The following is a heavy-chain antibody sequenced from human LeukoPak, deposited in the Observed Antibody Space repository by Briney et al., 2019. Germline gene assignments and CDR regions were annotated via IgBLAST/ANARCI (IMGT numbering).Heavy chain of an antibody. V-gene: IGHV4-4*02. CDR1: GVSISTIEW. Sequence: PSGALSLTWAVFGVSISTIEWWIWVRQPPGQRLEEIGELHRARRTRYHPSLKSRVTISIGYSKNQFSLKLTSVTAPDPAIDFLGKSDIYFNPIDYWGQGSLVTVSS. CDR3: GKSDIYFNPIDY. D-gene: IGHD3-9*01. J-gene: IGHJ4*02. CDR2: LHRARRT.